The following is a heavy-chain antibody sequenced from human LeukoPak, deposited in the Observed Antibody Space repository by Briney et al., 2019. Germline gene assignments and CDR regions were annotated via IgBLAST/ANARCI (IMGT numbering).Heavy chain of an antibody. CDR1: GGSISSDY. CDR2: IYTTGST. V-gene: IGHV4-4*07. Sequence: PSETLSLTCTVSGGSISSDYRSWVRQPVGKGLEWIGRIYTTGSTNYNPSLKSRVTMSVDTSKNQFSLNLGSVSAADTAVYYCARDRTYCLNARNDYCGPRTLFTASS. D-gene: IGHD1-26*01. CDR3: ARDRTYCLNARNDY. J-gene: IGHJ4*02.